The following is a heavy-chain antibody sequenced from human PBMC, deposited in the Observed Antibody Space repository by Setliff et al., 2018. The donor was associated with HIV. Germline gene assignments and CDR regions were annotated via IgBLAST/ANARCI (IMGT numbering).Heavy chain of an antibody. J-gene: IGHJ5*02. V-gene: IGHV1-46*03. D-gene: IGHD3-22*01. CDR3: ARDRITMIVVGRQTGWFDP. CDR2: INPSGAST. CDR1: GYIFSGYY. Sequence: ASVKVSCKASGYIFSGYYLHWVRQAPGQGLEWMGMINPSGASTSYAQKFQGRVTMTRDTSTSTVYMELSSLRSEDTAVHYCARDRITMIVVGRQTGWFDPWGQGTLVTVSS.